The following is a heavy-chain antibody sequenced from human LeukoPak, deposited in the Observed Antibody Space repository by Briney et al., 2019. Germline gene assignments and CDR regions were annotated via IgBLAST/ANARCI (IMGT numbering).Heavy chain of an antibody. CDR2: ISGSGGST. D-gene: IGHD3-22*01. Sequence: GGSLRLSCAASGFTFSSYAMSWVRQAPGKGLEWVSAISGSGGSTYYADSVKGRLTISRDNSKNTLYLQMNSLRAEDTAVYYCAKGNTHYYDSSGLKYYFDYWGQGTLVTVSS. J-gene: IGHJ4*02. V-gene: IGHV3-23*01. CDR3: AKGNTHYYDSSGLKYYFDY. CDR1: GFTFSSYA.